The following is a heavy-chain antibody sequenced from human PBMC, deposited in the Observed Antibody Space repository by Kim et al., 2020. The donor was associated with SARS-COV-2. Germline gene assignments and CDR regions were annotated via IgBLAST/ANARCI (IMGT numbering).Heavy chain of an antibody. J-gene: IGHJ4*02. CDR2: TL. V-gene: IGHV3-48*02. Sequence: TLHYADSVKGRFTISRDNAKNSLYLQMNSLRDEDTAVYYCARAVAAAGTDWGQGTLVTVSS. D-gene: IGHD6-13*01. CDR3: ARAVAAAGTD.